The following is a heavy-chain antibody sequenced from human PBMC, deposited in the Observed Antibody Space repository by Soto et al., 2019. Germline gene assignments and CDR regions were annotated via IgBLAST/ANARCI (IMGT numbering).Heavy chain of an antibody. CDR1: GGSISGYY. CDR3: ARVPTP. CDR2: INYFGST. D-gene: IGHD2-2*01. V-gene: IGHV4-59*01. Sequence: SETLSLTCTVSGGSISGYYWSWLRQPPGKRLEWIGYINYFGSTNYNPSLKSRVTISVDTSREQFSLSLDSVTAADTAVYYCARVPTPWGQGTLVT. J-gene: IGHJ5*02.